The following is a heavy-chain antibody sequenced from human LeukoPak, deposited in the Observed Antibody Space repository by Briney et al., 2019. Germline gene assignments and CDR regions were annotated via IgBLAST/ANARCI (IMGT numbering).Heavy chain of an antibody. Sequence: GASVKVSCKASGYTFTSYAMHWVRQAPGQRLEWMGWINAGNGNTKYSQKFQGRVTITRDTSASTAYMELSSLRSEDTAVYYCARVATHGGNSGPPLLAFDPWGQGTLVTVSS. CDR3: ARVATHGGNSGPPLLAFDP. V-gene: IGHV1-3*01. J-gene: IGHJ5*02. D-gene: IGHD4-23*01. CDR1: GYTFTSYA. CDR2: INAGNGNT.